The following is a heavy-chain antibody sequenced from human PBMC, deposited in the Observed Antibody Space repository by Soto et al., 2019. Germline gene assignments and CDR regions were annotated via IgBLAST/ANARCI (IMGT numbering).Heavy chain of an antibody. D-gene: IGHD3-16*01. CDR2: SYQSGRT. Sequence: QVQLQESGPGLVKPSGTLSLTCGVSGGSISSSNWWSWVRQSPGKGLEWIGESYQSGRTNYTPSLKSGVTISVDKAKNQSARKLRSVTAAAAAVYYCARAACLLTDYYYMDVWGKGTTVTVSS. V-gene: IGHV4-4*02. J-gene: IGHJ6*03. CDR1: GGSISSSNW. CDR3: ARAACLLTDYYYMDV.